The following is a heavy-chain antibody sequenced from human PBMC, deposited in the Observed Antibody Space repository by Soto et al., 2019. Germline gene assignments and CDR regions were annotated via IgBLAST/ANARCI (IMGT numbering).Heavy chain of an antibody. D-gene: IGHD6-19*01. CDR1: GGSISSGGYS. V-gene: IGHV4-30-2*01. CDR3: ATAGGLGAVAADY. Sequence: QLQLQESGSGLVKPSQTLSLTCAVSGGSISSGGYSWSWIRQPPGKGLEWIGYIYHSGSTYYNPSLKSRVTISVERSKNQFSLELSSVTAADTAVYYCATAGGLGAVAADYWGQGTLVTVSS. CDR2: IYHSGST. J-gene: IGHJ4*02.